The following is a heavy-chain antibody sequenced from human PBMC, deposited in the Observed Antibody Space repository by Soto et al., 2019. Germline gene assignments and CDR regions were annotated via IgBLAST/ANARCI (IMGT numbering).Heavy chain of an antibody. J-gene: IGHJ6*02. CDR1: GYTFTSYY. CDR3: ARDLIVSYCGGDCYSLGDYYYGMDV. CDR2: INPSGGST. Sequence: ASVKVSCKASGYTFTSYYMHWVRQAPGQGLEWMGIINPSGGSTSYAQKFQGRVTMTRDTSTSTVYMELSSLRSEDTAVYYCARDLIVSYCGGDCYSLGDYYYGMDVWGQGTTVPVSS. V-gene: IGHV1-46*03. D-gene: IGHD2-21*02.